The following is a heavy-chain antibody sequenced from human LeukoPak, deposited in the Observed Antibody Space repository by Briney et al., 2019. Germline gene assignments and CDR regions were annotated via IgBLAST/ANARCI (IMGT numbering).Heavy chain of an antibody. D-gene: IGHD1-14*01. J-gene: IGHJ5*02. Sequence: PSETLSLTCTVSGYSISSGYYWGWIRQPPGKGLEWIGSIYHSGSTYYSPSLKSRVTISVDTSKNQFSLKLSSVTAADTAVYYCARDPTMSSFDPWGQGTLVTVSS. CDR2: IYHSGST. CDR3: ARDPTMSSFDP. CDR1: GYSISSGYY. V-gene: IGHV4-38-2*02.